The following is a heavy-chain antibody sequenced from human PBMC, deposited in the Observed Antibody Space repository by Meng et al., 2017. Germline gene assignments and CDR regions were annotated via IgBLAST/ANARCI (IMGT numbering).Heavy chain of an antibody. CDR2: ISYDGSNK. V-gene: IGHV3-30*01. Sequence: VQRVESGGGVVQPGRSLRLSCAASGFTLSSYAMHWVRQAPGKGLEWVAVISYDGSNKYYADSVKGRFTISRDNSKNTLYLQMNSLRAEDTAVYYCAHFDYWGQGTLVTVSS. CDR3: AHFDY. CDR1: GFTLSSYA. J-gene: IGHJ4*02.